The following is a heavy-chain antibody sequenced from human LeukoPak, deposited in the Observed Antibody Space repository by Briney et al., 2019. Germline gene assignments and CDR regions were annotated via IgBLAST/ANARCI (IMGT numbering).Heavy chain of an antibody. J-gene: IGHJ4*02. V-gene: IGHV3-48*04. CDR3: ARDRGWYSGYDDVDY. CDR2: ISSSGSTI. D-gene: IGHD5-12*01. Sequence: PGGSLRLSCAASGFTFSDYSMNWVRQAPGKGLEWISYISSSGSTIYYADSVQGRFTISRDNAKNSLYLQMNSLRAEDTAVYYCARDRGWYSGYDDVDYWGQGTLVTVSS. CDR1: GFTFSDYS.